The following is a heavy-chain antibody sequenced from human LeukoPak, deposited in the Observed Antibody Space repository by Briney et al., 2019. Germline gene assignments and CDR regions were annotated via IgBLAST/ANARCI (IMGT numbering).Heavy chain of an antibody. V-gene: IGHV4-39*07. CDR2: VYYSGTT. J-gene: IGHJ4*02. CDR3: ARDSYGSGSNHDY. Sequence: SETLSLTCGVSGGSISSSSYYWGWIRQPPGKGLEWIGSVYYSGTTYYNPSLKSRVTIPVATSRNQFSLSLTSVTVADTAVYFCARDSYGSGSNHDYWGQGILVTVSS. CDR1: GGSISSSSYY. D-gene: IGHD3-10*01.